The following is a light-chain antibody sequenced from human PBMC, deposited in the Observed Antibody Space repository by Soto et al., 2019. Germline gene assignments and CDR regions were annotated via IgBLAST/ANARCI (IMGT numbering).Light chain of an antibody. J-gene: IGLJ1*01. CDR1: SSIIGNNA. CDR3: AAWDDSLNGYV. CDR2: YDD. V-gene: IGLV1-36*01. Sequence: VVTHPPPVSEAPQQRGTHSRFWKSSIIGNNAVNWYQQLPGKAPKLLIYYDDLLPSGVSDRFSGSKSGTSASLAISGLQSEDEADYYCAAWDDSLNGYVFGTGTKVTVL.